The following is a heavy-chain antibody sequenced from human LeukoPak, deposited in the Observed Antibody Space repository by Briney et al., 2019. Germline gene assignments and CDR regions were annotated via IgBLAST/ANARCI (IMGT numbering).Heavy chain of an antibody. D-gene: IGHD6-13*01. CDR3: ARGPWALAAAAHVDYFDY. CDR1: GYTFTSYD. Sequence: ASVKVSCKASGYTFTSYDMNWVRQATGQGLEWMGWMNPNSGNTGYAQKFQGRVTMTRNTSISTAYMELSTLTSDDTAVYYCARGPWALAAAAHVDYFDYWGQGTLVTVSS. V-gene: IGHV1-8*01. CDR2: MNPNSGNT. J-gene: IGHJ4*02.